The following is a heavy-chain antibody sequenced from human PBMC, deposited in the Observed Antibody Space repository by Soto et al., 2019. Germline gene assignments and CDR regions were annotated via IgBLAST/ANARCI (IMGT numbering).Heavy chain of an antibody. CDR3: ANDGVALTAHWGEAIDY. J-gene: IGHJ4*02. D-gene: IGHD2-21*02. Sequence: QVQLVESGGGVVQPGRSLRLSCAASGFTFSNYAMHWVRQAPGKGLEWAAVITYHGSNKYYADSVKGRFTISRDNSKNPLYLQMNSLRAEDTAVYYCANDGVALTAHWGEAIDYWGQGTLVTVSS. CDR2: ITYHGSNK. V-gene: IGHV3-30*18. CDR1: GFTFSNYA.